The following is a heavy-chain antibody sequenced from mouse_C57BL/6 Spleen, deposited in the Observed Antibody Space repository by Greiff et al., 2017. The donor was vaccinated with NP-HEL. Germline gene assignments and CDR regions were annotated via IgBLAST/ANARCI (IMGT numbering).Heavy chain of an antibody. CDR1: GFTFTSYG. D-gene: IGHD1-1*01. Sequence: EVKLMESGGDLVKPGGSLKLSCAASGFTFTSYGMSWVRQTPDQRLEWVATISSGGSYTYYPDSLKGRFTISGDNAKTTLYLQMSSLKSEDTAIYYCARNYGSSYDWDFEVWGTGTTVTVAS. V-gene: IGHV5-6*01. J-gene: IGHJ1*03. CDR3: ARNYGSSYDWDFEV. CDR2: ISSGGSYT.